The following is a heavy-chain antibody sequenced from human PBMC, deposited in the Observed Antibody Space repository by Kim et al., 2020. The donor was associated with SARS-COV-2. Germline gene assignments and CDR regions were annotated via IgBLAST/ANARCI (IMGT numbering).Heavy chain of an antibody. CDR1: GYTFTGYY. CDR2: INPNSGGT. J-gene: IGHJ4*02. D-gene: IGHD5-12*01. Sequence: ASVKVSCKASGYTFTGYYMHWVRQAPGQGLEWMGWINPNSGGTNYAQKFQGRVTMTRDTSISTAYMELSRLRSDDTAVYYCARDLDGYNYGHNGYWGQGTLVTVSS. V-gene: IGHV1-2*02. CDR3: ARDLDGYNYGHNGY.